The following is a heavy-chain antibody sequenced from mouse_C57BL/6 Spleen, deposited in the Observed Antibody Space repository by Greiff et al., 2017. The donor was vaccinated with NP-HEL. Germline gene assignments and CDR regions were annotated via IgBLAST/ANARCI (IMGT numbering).Heavy chain of an antibody. CDR2: IYPGDGDT. Sequence: VQLQQSGPELVKPGASVKISCKASGYAFSSSWMNWVKQRPGKGLEWIGRIYPGDGDTNYNGKFKGKATLTADKSSSTAYMQLSSLTSEDSAVXFCSRYPAGVGYYAMDYWCQGTSVTVSS. J-gene: IGHJ4*01. CDR1: GYAFSSSW. D-gene: IGHD1-1*01. CDR3: SRYPAGVGYYAMDY. V-gene: IGHV1-82*01.